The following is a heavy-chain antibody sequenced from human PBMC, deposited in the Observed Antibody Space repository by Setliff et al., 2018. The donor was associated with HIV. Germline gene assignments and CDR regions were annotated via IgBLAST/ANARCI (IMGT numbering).Heavy chain of an antibody. J-gene: IGHJ6*03. CDR1: GYTFTSYG. CDR3: ARSSLAAAGLGYMDV. CDR2: IIALFGTP. D-gene: IGHD6-13*01. Sequence: SVKVSCKASGYTFTSYGISWVRQAPGQGLEWMGGIIALFGTPNYIQKFQGRVTITADESTSTAYMELSSLRSEDTAVYYCARSSLAAAGLGYMDVWGKGTTVTVSS. V-gene: IGHV1-69*13.